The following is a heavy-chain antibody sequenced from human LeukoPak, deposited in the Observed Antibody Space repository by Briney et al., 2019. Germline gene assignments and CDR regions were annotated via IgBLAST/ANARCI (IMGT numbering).Heavy chain of an antibody. Sequence: GGSLRLSCAASGFTFISYGMSWVRQAPGKGLEWVSVIIGSGSSTYYADSVKGRFTISRDNSENTHYLQMNSLSLEDTALYYCAKGGHFSFFDVWGRGTLVTVSS. V-gene: IGHV3-23*01. CDR2: IIGSGSST. CDR1: GFTFISYG. J-gene: IGHJ2*01. CDR3: AKGGHFSFFDV.